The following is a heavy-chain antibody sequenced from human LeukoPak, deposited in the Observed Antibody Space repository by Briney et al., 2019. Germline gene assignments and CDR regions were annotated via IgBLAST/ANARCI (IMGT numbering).Heavy chain of an antibody. CDR2: IYYSGST. J-gene: IGHJ6*03. CDR1: GGSISSYY. CDR3: AREGGKDYYMDV. D-gene: IGHD1-26*01. V-gene: IGHV4-59*01. Sequence: SETLSLTCTVSGGSISSYYWSWIRQPPGKGLEWIGYIYYSGSTNYNPSLKSRVTISVDTSKNQFSLKLSSVTAADTAVYYCAREGGKDYYMDVWGKGTTVTVSS.